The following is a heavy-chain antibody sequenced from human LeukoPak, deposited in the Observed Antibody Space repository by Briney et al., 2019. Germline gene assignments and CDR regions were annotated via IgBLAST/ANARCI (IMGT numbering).Heavy chain of an antibody. J-gene: IGHJ4*02. CDR1: GYSFTSYW. D-gene: IGHD3-22*01. CDR3: ARPSYYYDSSGYYLGY. Sequence: GESLKISCKGSGYSFTSYWIGWVRQMPGKGLEWMGIIYPGDSDTRYSPSFQGQVTISADKSISTAYLQWNSLKASDTAMYYCARPSYYYDSSGYYLGYWGQGTLVTVSS. CDR2: IYPGDSDT. V-gene: IGHV5-51*01.